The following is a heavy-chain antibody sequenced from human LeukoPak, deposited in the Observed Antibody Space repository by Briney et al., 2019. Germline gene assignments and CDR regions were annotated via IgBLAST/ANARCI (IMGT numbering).Heavy chain of an antibody. J-gene: IGHJ4*02. CDR3: ARARIAAAGVFDY. Sequence: ASVKVSCKASGYTFTSYGIGWVRQAPGQGLEWVGWISAYNGNTNHAQKVQGRVTLTTDTSTRTAYMELRSLTSDDTAMYYCARARIAAAGVFDYWGQGTQVTVSS. CDR2: ISAYNGNT. CDR1: GYTFTSYG. D-gene: IGHD6-13*01. V-gene: IGHV1-18*01.